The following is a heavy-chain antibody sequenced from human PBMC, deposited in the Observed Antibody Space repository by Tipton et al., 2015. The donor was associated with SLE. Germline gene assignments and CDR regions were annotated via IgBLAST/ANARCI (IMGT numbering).Heavy chain of an antibody. CDR1: GGSISSSSYY. CDR3: ARDSYSSSSGSYYYGMDV. D-gene: IGHD6-6*01. V-gene: IGHV4-39*07. CDR2: INHSGST. J-gene: IGHJ6*02. Sequence: LRLSCTVSGGSISSSSYYWSWIRQPPGKGLEWIGEINHSGSTTYNPSLKSRVTISVDTSKNQFSLKLSSVTAADTAVYYCARDSYSSSSGSYYYGMDVWGQGTTVTVSS.